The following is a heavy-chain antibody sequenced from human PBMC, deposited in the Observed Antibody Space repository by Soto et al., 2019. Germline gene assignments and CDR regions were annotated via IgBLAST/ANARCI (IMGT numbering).Heavy chain of an antibody. D-gene: IGHD6-19*01. Sequence: QVQLVQSGVEVKKPGASVKVSCKASGYIFASYAITWVRQTPGQGLEWMGWISGYNGNTKYAQQLQGRVTMTTDTSASTAYMELRSLTSDDTAVYYCARGAVAGWDYWGQGTLFTVSS. CDR2: ISGYNGNT. V-gene: IGHV1-18*01. CDR1: GYIFASYA. J-gene: IGHJ4*02. CDR3: ARGAVAGWDY.